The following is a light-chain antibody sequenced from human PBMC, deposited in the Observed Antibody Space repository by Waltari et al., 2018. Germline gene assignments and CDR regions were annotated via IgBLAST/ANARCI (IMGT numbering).Light chain of an antibody. Sequence: SSELTQPPSVSVSPGQTARLTCSGDTLPRQPAYWYQQKPGQAPVLVMYKDSERPSGIPDRFSGSSSGTTVTLTISGVQPEDEGDYYCQSADSDGTFVFGGGTTVSVL. J-gene: IGLJ1*01. V-gene: IGLV3-25*03. CDR3: QSADSDGTFV. CDR1: TLPRQP. CDR2: KDS.